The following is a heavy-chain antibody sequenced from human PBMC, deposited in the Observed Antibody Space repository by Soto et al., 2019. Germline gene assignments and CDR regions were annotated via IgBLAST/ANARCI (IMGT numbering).Heavy chain of an antibody. Sequence: ASVKVSCKASGYTFTDYYLHWVRQAPGQGLEWMGYINPHSGGTHSAPNLQGRVTMTRDTSISTAYMELTTLRSDDTAIYYCTTLIGPHPNIPPDYWRQGTLVTVSS. J-gene: IGHJ4*02. CDR1: GYTFTDYY. CDR3: TTLIGPHPNIPPDY. CDR2: INPHSGGT. D-gene: IGHD2-21*01. V-gene: IGHV1-2*02.